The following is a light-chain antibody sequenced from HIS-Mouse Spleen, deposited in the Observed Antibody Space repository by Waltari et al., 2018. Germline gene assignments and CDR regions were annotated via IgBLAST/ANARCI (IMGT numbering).Light chain of an antibody. Sequence: SYVLTQPPSVSVAPGKTARITCGGNNIGSKSVHWDQQKPGQAPGLVVDDDSDRPSGIPERFSGSNSGNTATLTISRVEAGDEADYCCQVWDSSSDHVVFGGGTKLTVL. CDR3: QVWDSSSDHVV. CDR2: DDS. CDR1: NIGSKS. V-gene: IGLV3-21*03. J-gene: IGLJ2*01.